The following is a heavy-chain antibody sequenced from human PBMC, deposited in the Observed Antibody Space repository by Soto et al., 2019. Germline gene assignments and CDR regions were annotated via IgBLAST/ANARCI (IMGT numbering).Heavy chain of an antibody. D-gene: IGHD3-22*01. CDR3: TTSIVVVIPPGMDV. CDR1: GFTFSSYA. CDR2: IKRKTDGGTT. J-gene: IGHJ6*04. V-gene: IGHV3-15*01. Sequence: GGSLRLSCAASGFTFSSYAMSWVRQAPGKGLEWVGRIKRKTDGGTTDYAAPVKGRFTISRDDSKNTLYLQMNSLKTEDTAVYYCTTSIVVVIPPGMDVWGKGTTVTVS.